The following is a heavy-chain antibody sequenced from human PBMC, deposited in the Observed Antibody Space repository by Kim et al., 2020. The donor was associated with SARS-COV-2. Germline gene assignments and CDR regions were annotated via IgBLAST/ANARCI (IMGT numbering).Heavy chain of an antibody. CDR1: GFTFSSYW. V-gene: IGHV3-7*03. D-gene: IGHD3-9*01. J-gene: IGHJ6*02. CDR2: IKQDGSEK. Sequence: GGSLRLSCAASGFTFSSYWMSWVRQAPGKGLEWVANIKQDGSEKYYVDSVKGRFTISRDNAKNSLYLQMNSLRAEDTAVYYCARDLTTSTYYDILTGYGMDVWGQGTTVTVSS. CDR3: ARDLTTSTYYDILTGYGMDV.